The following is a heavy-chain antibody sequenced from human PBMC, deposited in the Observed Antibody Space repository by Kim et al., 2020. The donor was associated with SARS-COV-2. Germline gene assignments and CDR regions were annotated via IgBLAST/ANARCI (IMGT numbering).Heavy chain of an antibody. CDR1: GFTFSSYW. D-gene: IGHD4-17*01. Sequence: GGSLRLSCAASGFTFSSYWMTWVRQAPGKGLEWVANIKQDGSEKYYVDSVKGRFTISRDNAKNSLYLQMNSLRAEDTAVYYCAREDGTYGDSPFDYWGQGTLVTVSS. J-gene: IGHJ4*02. CDR2: IKQDGSEK. V-gene: IGHV3-7*01. CDR3: AREDGTYGDSPFDY.